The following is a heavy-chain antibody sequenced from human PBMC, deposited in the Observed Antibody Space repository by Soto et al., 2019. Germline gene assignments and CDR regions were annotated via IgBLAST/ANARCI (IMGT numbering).Heavy chain of an antibody. J-gene: IGHJ4*02. CDR3: ARGQGAAAGHANFDY. CDR2: IYDSGNT. CDR1: GGSLSGTTYS. D-gene: IGHD6-13*01. V-gene: IGHV4-30-2*01. Sequence: QLQLQESGSGLVKHSQTLSLTCAVSGGSLSGTTYSWSWIRQPPGKGLEWIGYIYDSGNTYYNPSLKSQFSISVDRSKNQFSLKLSSVTAADTAVYYCARGQGAAAGHANFDYWGQGALVTVSS.